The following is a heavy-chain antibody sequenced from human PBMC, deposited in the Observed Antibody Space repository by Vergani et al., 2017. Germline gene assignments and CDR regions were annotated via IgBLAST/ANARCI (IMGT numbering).Heavy chain of an antibody. Sequence: VHLLESGGGQVEAGGSLRLSCVASGFTFSNSAMSWVRQTSGKGLQWIGEIHRSRSTNYNPSLRRRVTISLDKSKNQFSLKLTSVTAADTAVYFCASNPRLGGDVVDSWGQGTLVTVSS. CDR1: GFTFSNSAM. V-gene: IGHV4-4*01. CDR3: ASNPRLGGDVVDS. D-gene: IGHD3-16*01. CDR2: IHRSRST. J-gene: IGHJ4*02.